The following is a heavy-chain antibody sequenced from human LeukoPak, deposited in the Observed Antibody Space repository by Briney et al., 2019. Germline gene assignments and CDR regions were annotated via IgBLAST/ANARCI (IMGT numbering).Heavy chain of an antibody. CDR1: GSTFSSYS. J-gene: IGHJ3*02. Sequence: SVKASCKTSGSTFSSYSITWVRQAPGQGLEWMGGIIPIFGSANYAQMFQDRVTITADEPTSTVYLKLTSLTSDDTAVYYCATMMPTTTDAFNIWGQGTMVTVSS. D-gene: IGHD5-24*01. V-gene: IGHV1-69*01. CDR3: ATMMPTTTDAFNI. CDR2: IIPIFGSA.